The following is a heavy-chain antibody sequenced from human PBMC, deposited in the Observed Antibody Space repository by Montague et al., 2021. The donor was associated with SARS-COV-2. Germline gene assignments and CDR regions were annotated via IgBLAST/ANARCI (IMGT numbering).Heavy chain of an antibody. J-gene: IGHJ6*02. V-gene: IGHV3-11*06. CDR1: GFSSSDYY. CDR3: ARDVAMAYHYYGMDV. CDR2: ISSSSTCT. D-gene: IGHD5-24*01. Sequence: SLRLSCAASGFSSSDYYMSWIRQAPGKGLEWLSYISSSSTCTNYADSVKGRFTISRDNAKNSLYLQMNSLRAEDTAVYYCARDVAMAYHYYGMDVWGQGTTVTVSS.